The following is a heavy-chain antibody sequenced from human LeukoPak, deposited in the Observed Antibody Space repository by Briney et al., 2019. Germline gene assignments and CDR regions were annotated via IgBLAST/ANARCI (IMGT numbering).Heavy chain of an antibody. CDR3: ASTSPLDY. D-gene: IGHD2-2*01. Sequence: SQTLSLTCAVSGGSISSGGYSWSWIRQPPGKGLEWIGYIYHSGSTNYNPSLKSRVTISVDKSKNQFSLKLSSVTAADTAVYYCASTSPLDYWGQGTLVTVSS. CDR2: IYHSGST. J-gene: IGHJ4*02. CDR1: GGSISSGGYS. V-gene: IGHV4-30-2*01.